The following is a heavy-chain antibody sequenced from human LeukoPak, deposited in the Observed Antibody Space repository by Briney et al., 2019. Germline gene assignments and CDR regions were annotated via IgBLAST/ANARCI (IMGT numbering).Heavy chain of an antibody. D-gene: IGHD1-26*01. CDR1: GFTFSSYE. CDR3: ASGRGAFDY. J-gene: IGHJ4*02. V-gene: IGHV3-48*03. Sequence: GGSLRLSCAASGFTFSSYEMKWVRQAPGKGLEWVSCISGSGYTIYYADSVKGRFTISRDKAKNSLYLQMTSLRAEDTAVYYCASGRGAFDYWGQGTLVTVSS. CDR2: ISGSGYTI.